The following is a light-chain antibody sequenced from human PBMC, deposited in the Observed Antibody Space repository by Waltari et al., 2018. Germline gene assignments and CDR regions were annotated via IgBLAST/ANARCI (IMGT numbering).Light chain of an antibody. Sequence: EIVMTQSPATLSVSPGDRATLSCRASQSISSNLAGYQHRPGQAPRLLIYDASTRATGIPARFSGSGSGTEFTLTISSLQSEDFALYYCQQYNNWPQTFGQGTKVEIE. CDR3: QQYNNWPQT. CDR2: DAS. V-gene: IGKV3-15*01. CDR1: QSISSN. J-gene: IGKJ1*01.